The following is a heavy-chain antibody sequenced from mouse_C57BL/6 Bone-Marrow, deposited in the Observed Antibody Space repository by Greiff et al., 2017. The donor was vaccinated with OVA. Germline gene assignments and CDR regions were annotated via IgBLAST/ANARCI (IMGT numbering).Heavy chain of an antibody. D-gene: IGHD1-1*01. CDR1: GYTFTSYG. CDR2: IYPRSGNT. V-gene: IGHV1-81*01. CDR3: ARNYGSSLDY. J-gene: IGHJ2*01. Sequence: VKLQESGAELARPGASVKLSCKASGYTFTSYGISWVKQRTGQGLEWIGEIYPRSGNTYYNEKFKGKATLTADKSSSTAYMELRSLTSEDSAVYFCARNYGSSLDYWGQGTTLTVSS.